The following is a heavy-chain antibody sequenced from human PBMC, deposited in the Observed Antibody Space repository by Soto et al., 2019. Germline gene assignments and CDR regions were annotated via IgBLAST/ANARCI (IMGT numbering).Heavy chain of an antibody. V-gene: IGHV4-59*01. CDR1: GGSISSYY. CDR2: IYYSGST. Sequence: LSLTCTVSGGSISSYYWSWIRQPPGKGLEWIGYIYYSGSTNYNPSLKSRVTISVDTSKNQFSLKLSSVTAADTAVYYCMGYCSGGSCYRHYMDVWGKVTTVTVS. CDR3: MGYCSGGSCYRHYMDV. J-gene: IGHJ6*03. D-gene: IGHD2-15*01.